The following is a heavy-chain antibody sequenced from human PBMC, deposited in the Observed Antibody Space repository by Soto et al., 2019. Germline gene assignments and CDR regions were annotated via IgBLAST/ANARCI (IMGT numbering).Heavy chain of an antibody. J-gene: IGHJ5*02. CDR2: IVVGSGNT. V-gene: IGHV1-58*01. CDR3: ASTVGARYSYGYSWFDP. CDR1: GFTFTSSA. D-gene: IGHD5-18*01. Sequence: SVKVSCKASGFTFTSSAVQWVRQARGQRLEWIGWIVVGSGNTNYAQKFQGRVTMTRDTSTSTVYMELSSLRSEDTAVYYCASTVGARYSYGYSWFDPWGQGTLVTVSS.